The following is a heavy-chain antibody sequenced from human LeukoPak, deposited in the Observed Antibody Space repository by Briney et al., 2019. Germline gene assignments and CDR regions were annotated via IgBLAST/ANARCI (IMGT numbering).Heavy chain of an antibody. CDR1: GGSISSSSYY. J-gene: IGHJ6*02. D-gene: IGHD3-10*01. V-gene: IGHV4-61*05. Sequence: SETLSLTCTVSGGSISSSSYYWGWIRQPPGKGLEWIGYIYYSGSTNYNPSLKSRVTISVDTSKNQFSLKLSSVTAADTAVYYCARQTYGSGSYGDYYYGMDVWGQGTTVTVSS. CDR2: IYYSGST. CDR3: ARQTYGSGSYGDYYYGMDV.